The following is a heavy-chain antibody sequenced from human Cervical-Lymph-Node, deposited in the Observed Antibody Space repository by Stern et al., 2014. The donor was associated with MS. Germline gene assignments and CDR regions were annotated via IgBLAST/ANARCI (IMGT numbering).Heavy chain of an antibody. CDR3: ARTYSSSSNWFDP. V-gene: IGHV4-39*01. Sequence: QVQLQESGPGLVKPSETLSLTCTVSGGSISSSSYYWGWIRQPPGKGLEWIGSIYYSGSTYYNPSLKSRVTISVDTSKNQFSLKLSSVTAADTAVYYCARTYSSSSNWFDPWGQGTLVTVSS. CDR1: GGSISSSSYY. J-gene: IGHJ5*02. D-gene: IGHD6-6*01. CDR2: IYYSGST.